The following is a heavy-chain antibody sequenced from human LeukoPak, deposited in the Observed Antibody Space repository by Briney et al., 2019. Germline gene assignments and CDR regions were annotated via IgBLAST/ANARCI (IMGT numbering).Heavy chain of an antibody. CDR1: GFTFSSYG. Sequence: PGGSLRLSCAASGFTFSSYGMHWVRQAPGKGRGWVANIKQDGSEKYYVDSVKGRFTISRDNAKNSLYLQMNSLRAEDTAVYYCVRDGGPFYFDYWGQGTLVTVSS. CDR2: IKQDGSEK. J-gene: IGHJ4*02. D-gene: IGHD3-16*01. V-gene: IGHV3-7*01. CDR3: VRDGGPFYFDY.